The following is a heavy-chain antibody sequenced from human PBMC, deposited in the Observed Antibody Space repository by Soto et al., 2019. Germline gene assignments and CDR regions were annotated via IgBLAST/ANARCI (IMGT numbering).Heavy chain of an antibody. D-gene: IGHD3-3*01. J-gene: IGHJ3*02. V-gene: IGHV1-2*02. CDR3: AAGGGVGVAGSAAFDM. CDR2: INPATGAA. CDR1: GYPVTAYY. Sequence: QLHLVQFGAVVKKPGASVTVSCSASGYPVTAYYMHWVRQAPGRGLEWMGGINPATGAAKYTQTFPGRGTRARDTATSTVFLGLGGPASGDTAVFFRAAGGGVGVAGSAAFDMWGQGTLVTVSS.